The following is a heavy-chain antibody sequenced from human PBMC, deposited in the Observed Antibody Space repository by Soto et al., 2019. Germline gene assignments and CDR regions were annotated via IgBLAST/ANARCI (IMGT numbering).Heavy chain of an antibody. D-gene: IGHD3-3*01. CDR1: GYTFTSYD. Sequence: QVQLVQSGAEVKKPGASVKVSCKASGYTFTSYDINWVRQATGQGLEWMGWMNPNSGNTGYAQKFQGRVTMTRNTSISKAYMELSSLRSEDTAGYYCARGRVDTIFGVVPRYYYYYGMDVWGQGTTVTVSS. CDR3: ARGRVDTIFGVVPRYYYYYGMDV. CDR2: MNPNSGNT. J-gene: IGHJ6*02. V-gene: IGHV1-8*01.